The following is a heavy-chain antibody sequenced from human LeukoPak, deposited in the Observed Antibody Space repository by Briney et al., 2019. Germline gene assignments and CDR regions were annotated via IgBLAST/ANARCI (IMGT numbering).Heavy chain of an antibody. CDR1: GFTFTTYW. CDR3: ARGGRGGAFDI. D-gene: IGHD3-16*01. V-gene: IGHV3-7*01. J-gene: IGHJ3*02. Sequence: GGSLRLSCAASGFTFTTYWMSWVRQPPGKGLEWVANIKQDGTEKYYVDSVKGRFTISRDNAKNSLYLQMNSLRAEDTAVYYCARGGRGGAFDIWGQGTMVTVSS. CDR2: IKQDGTEK.